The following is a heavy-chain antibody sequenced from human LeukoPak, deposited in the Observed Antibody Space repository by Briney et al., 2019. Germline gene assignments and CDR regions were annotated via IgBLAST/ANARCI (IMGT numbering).Heavy chain of an antibody. J-gene: IGHJ3*02. V-gene: IGHV3-9*01. CDR2: ISWNSGSI. CDR1: GFIFDDYA. D-gene: IGHD2-15*01. CDR3: ARFRVLLRAFDI. Sequence: GRSLRLSCAASGFIFDDYAMHWVRQAPGKGLEWVSGISWNSGSIGYADSVKGRFTISRDNAKNSLYLQMNSLRAEDTAVYYCARFRVLLRAFDIWGQGTMVTVSS.